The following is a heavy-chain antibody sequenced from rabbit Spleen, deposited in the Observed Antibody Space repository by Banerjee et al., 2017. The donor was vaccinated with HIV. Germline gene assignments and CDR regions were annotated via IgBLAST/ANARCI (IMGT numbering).Heavy chain of an antibody. CDR2: IYTGNDKT. V-gene: IGHV1S45*01. CDR3: ARDSSSSFSSYGMDL. Sequence: QEQLVESGGGLVKPGGTLTLTCKASGFSLNNNYYMCWVRQAPGKGLEWIACIYTGNDKTYYASWAKGRLTISKTSSTTVTLQMTSLTAADTATYFCARDSSSSFSSYGMDLWGPGTLVTVS. D-gene: IGHD1-1*01. J-gene: IGHJ6*01. CDR1: GFSLNNNYY.